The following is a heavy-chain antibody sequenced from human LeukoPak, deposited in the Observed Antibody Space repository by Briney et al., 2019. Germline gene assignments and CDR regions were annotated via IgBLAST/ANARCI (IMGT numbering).Heavy chain of an antibody. CDR2: ISVYNANT. D-gene: IGHD6-13*01. V-gene: IGHV1-18*01. CDR3: ARTSAYGSSWHSY. J-gene: IGHJ4*02. Sequence: GASVKVSCKASGYTFTSYAISWVRQAPGQGLEWMGWISVYNANTNDAQKFQGRVTVTTDTSTNTAYMELRSLRSDDTAVYYCARTSAYGSSWHSYWGQGTLVTVSS. CDR1: GYTFTSYA.